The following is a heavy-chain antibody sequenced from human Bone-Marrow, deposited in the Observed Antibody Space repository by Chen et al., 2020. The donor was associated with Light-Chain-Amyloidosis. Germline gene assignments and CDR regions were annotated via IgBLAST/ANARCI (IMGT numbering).Heavy chain of an antibody. J-gene: IGHJ4*02. D-gene: IGHD5-12*01. CDR1: GYTFPNYW. V-gene: IGHV5-51*01. Sequence: EVQLEQSGPEVKTPGESLKIPCKGSGYTFPNYWIGWVRQMPGKGLGWMGVIYPDDSDARYSPSFEGQVTISADKSITTAYLQWRSLKASDTAMYYCARRRDGYNFDYWGQGTLVTVSS. CDR2: IYPDDSDA. CDR3: ARRRDGYNFDY.